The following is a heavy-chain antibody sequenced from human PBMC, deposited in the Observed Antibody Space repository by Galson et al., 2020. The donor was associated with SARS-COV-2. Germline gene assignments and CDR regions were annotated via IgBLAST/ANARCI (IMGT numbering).Heavy chain of an antibody. D-gene: IGHD3-22*01. CDR3: ARGRYYYETRGYYDFDY. CDR1: GYTFTDYD. J-gene: IGHJ4*02. V-gene: IGHV1-8*01. CDR2: MNTNRDNT. Sequence: ASVKVSCKASGYTFTDYDINWVRQATGQGPEWMGWMNTNRDNTGYAQKFQGRVTMTRDTSINTAYMELSSLTSDDTAIYYCARGRYYYETRGYYDFDYWGQGTLVTVSA.